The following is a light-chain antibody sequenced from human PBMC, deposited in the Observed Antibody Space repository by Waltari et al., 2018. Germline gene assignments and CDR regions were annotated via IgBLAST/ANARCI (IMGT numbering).Light chain of an antibody. CDR3: QHYVRLPAT. CDR2: GAS. V-gene: IGKV3-20*01. J-gene: IGKJ1*01. Sequence: EIVLTHTPGTLSLSPGERATLSCRASQSVSRTLPWYQQKPGQAPRLLIYGASTRATGIPERFSGGGSGTDFSLTISRLEPEDFAVYYCQHYVRLPATFGQGTKVEIK. CDR1: QSVSRT.